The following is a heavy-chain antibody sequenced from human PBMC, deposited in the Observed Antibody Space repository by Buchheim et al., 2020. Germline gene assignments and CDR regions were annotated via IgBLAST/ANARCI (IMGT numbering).Heavy chain of an antibody. CDR1: GFTFSSYG. CDR2: IWYDGSNK. Sequence: QVQLVESGGGVVQPGRSLRLSCAASGFTFSSYGMHWVRQAPGKGLEWVAVIWYDGSNKYYADSVKGRFTISRDNSKNTLYPQMNSLRAEDTAVYYCASPRLEDQGDGMDVWGQGTT. J-gene: IGHJ6*02. CDR3: ASPRLEDQGDGMDV. V-gene: IGHV3-33*01.